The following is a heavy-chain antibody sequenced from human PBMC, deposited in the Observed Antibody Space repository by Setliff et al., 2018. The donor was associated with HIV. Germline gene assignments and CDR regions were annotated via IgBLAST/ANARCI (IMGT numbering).Heavy chain of an antibody. V-gene: IGHV4-34*01. J-gene: IGHJ4*02. Sequence: SETLSLTCAVHGGPLSDHYWNWIRQPPGKGLEWIAEIHHTGYMNYNPSLKSRVTISRDTSTNQFSLKVSSVTAADTAIYYCAAFFVTPLTTQDFWGQGTLVTVSS. CDR1: GGPLSDHY. CDR2: IHHTGYM. D-gene: IGHD4-17*01. CDR3: AAFFVTPLTTQDF.